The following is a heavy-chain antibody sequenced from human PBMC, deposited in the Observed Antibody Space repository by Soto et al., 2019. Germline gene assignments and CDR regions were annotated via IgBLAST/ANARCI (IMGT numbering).Heavy chain of an antibody. V-gene: IGHV1-3*01. CDR3: LGYCSGGSCYSRGY. Sequence: QVQLVQSGAEVKKPGASVKVSCKASGYSFTSHAMHWVRQAPGQRLEWMGWINAGIGNTKYSQKFQGRVTITRDTSASTAYMELSSLRSEDTAVYYCLGYCSGGSCYSRGYWGQGTLVTVSS. CDR1: GYSFTSHA. CDR2: INAGIGNT. D-gene: IGHD2-15*01. J-gene: IGHJ4*02.